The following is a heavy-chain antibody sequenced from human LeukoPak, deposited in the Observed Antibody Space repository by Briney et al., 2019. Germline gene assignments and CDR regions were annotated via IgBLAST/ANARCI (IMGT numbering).Heavy chain of an antibody. V-gene: IGHV4-34*01. J-gene: IGHJ4*02. D-gene: IGHD6-19*01. CDR3: ARVTTSGWYYFDS. CDR1: GGSFSGYY. CDR2: INHSGST. Sequence: SETLSLTCAVYGGSFSGYYWSWIRQPPGKGLEWIGEINHSGSTNYNPSLKSRVTISVDTSKNQFSLKLSSVTAADTAVYYCARVTTSGWYYFDSWGQGTLVTVSS.